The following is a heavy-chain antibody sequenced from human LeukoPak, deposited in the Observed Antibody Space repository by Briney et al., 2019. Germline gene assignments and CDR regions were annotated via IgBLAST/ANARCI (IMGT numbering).Heavy chain of an antibody. CDR3: AKRPSWGDYFDY. D-gene: IGHD3-16*01. V-gene: IGHV3-30*18. CDR1: GFTFSSSG. Sequence: GGSLRLSCAVSGFTFSSSGMHWVRQAPGNGLEWVAVISYDGSNKYYADSVKGRFTISRDNSKNTLYLQMNSLRAEDTAVYYCAKRPSWGDYFDYWGQGTLVTVSS. J-gene: IGHJ4*02. CDR2: ISYDGSNK.